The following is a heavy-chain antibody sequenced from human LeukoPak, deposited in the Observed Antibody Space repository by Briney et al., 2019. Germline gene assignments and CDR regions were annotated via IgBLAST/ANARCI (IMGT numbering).Heavy chain of an antibody. V-gene: IGHV3-30*02. D-gene: IGHD2-15*01. J-gene: IGHJ4*02. CDR3: ASIVVVAADAKNAY. CDR1: GFTFSSYG. Sequence: GGSLRLSCAASGFTFSSYGMHWVRQAPGKGLEWVAFIRYDGSNKYYADSVKGRFTISRDNSKNTLYLQMNSLRAEDTAVYYCASIVVVAADAKNAYWGQGTLVTVSS. CDR2: IRYDGSNK.